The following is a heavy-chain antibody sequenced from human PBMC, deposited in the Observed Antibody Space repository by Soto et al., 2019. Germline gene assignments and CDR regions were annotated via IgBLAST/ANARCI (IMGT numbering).Heavy chain of an antibody. CDR3: TTGSHYDSSGYAFDI. J-gene: IGHJ3*02. Sequence: GGSLRLSCAASGFTFSNAWMSWVRQAPGKGLEWVGRIKSKTDGGTTDYAAPVKGRFTISRDDSKNTLYLQMNSLNTEDTAVYYCTTGSHYDSSGYAFDIWGQGTMVTVSS. CDR2: IKSKTDGGTT. D-gene: IGHD3-22*01. V-gene: IGHV3-15*01. CDR1: GFTFSNAW.